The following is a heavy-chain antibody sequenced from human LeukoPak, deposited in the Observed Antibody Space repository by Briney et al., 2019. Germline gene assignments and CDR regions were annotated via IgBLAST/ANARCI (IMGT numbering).Heavy chain of an antibody. CDR1: GFTFSSYW. J-gene: IGHJ4*02. V-gene: IGHV3-53*01. CDR2: IFSGGNT. Sequence: GGSLRLSCAASGFTFSSYWMSWVRQAPGRGPEWVSTIFSGGNTYYADSVKGRFTISRDTSRNTLYLQMSSLWVEDTAVYFCARELTWHYYEYWGQGTLVTVSS. D-gene: IGHD3-9*01. CDR3: ARELTWHYYEY.